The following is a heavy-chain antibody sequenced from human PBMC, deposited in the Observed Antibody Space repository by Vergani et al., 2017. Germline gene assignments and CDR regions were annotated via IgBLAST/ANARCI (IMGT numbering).Heavy chain of an antibody. Sequence: QVQLVQSGAEVKKPGASVKVSCKASGYTFTSYGISWVRQAPGQGLEGMGWISAYNGNTNYAQKRQGRVTMTTDTSTSPAYMELRSLRSDDTAVYYCAREKCYDFWSGSLDAFDIWGQGTMVTVSS. V-gene: IGHV1-18*01. CDR3: AREKCYDFWSGSLDAFDI. D-gene: IGHD3-3*01. CDR1: GYTFTSYG. CDR2: ISAYNGNT. J-gene: IGHJ3*02.